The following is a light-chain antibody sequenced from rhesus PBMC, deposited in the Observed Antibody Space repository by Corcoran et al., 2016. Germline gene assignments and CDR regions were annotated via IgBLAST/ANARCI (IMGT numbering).Light chain of an antibody. CDR2: KIA. Sequence: DIQMTQSPSSLSASVGDSITITCRASQGISRYLNWYQQKPGKAPKRLIYKIASLESGVPLRFSGSGSGTDFTLTISSLQPEDFATYYCLQYNSDPPTFGQGTKVEIK. V-gene: IGKV1-43*02. CDR1: QGISRY. J-gene: IGKJ1*01. CDR3: LQYNSDPPT.